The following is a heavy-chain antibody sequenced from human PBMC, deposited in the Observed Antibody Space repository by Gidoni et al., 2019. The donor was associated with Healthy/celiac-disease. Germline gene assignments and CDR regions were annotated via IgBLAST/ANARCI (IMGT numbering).Heavy chain of an antibody. Sequence: EVQLVESGGGWVKPGGSLRISCAASGFTFSHAWMSWVRQAPGKGLEWVGRIKTKTDGGTTDYAAPVKGRFTISRDDSKNTLYLQMNSLKTEDTAVYYCSTEKSGYGGYERYYYYYYYMDVWGKGTTVTVSS. V-gene: IGHV3-15*01. CDR3: STEKSGYGGYERYYYYYYYMDV. CDR1: GFTFSHAW. D-gene: IGHD5-12*01. J-gene: IGHJ6*03. CDR2: IKTKTDGGTT.